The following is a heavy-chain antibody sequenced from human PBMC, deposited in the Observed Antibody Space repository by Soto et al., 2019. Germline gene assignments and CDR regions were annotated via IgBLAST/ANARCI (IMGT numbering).Heavy chain of an antibody. CDR1: GFSLSNARMG. CDR2: IFSNDEK. CDR3: AHSHYYGSGSYRRAYFQH. D-gene: IGHD3-10*01. J-gene: IGHJ1*01. Sequence: SGPTLVNPTETLTLTCTVSGFSLSNARMGVSWIRQPPGKALEWLAHIFSNDEKSYSPSLKSRLTITKDTSKNQVVLTMTNMDPVDTATYYCAHSHYYGSGSYRRAYFQHWGQGTLVTVSS. V-gene: IGHV2-26*01.